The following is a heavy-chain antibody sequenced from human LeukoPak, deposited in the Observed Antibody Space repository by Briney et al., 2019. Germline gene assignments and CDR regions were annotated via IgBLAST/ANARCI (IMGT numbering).Heavy chain of an antibody. CDR3: ARHGYYDSSGYYPNDY. J-gene: IGHJ4*02. Sequence: SETLSLTCTVSGGSISSYYWSWIRQPPGKGLEWIGYIYHSGSTYYNPSLKSRVTISVDTSKNQFSLKLSSVTAADTAVYYCARHGYYDSSGYYPNDYWGQGTLVTVSS. D-gene: IGHD3-22*01. CDR2: IYHSGST. V-gene: IGHV4-59*08. CDR1: GGSISSYY.